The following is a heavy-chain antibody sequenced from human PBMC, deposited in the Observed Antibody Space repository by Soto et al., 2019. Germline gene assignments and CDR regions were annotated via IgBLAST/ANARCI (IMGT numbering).Heavy chain of an antibody. CDR2: IYHSGIT. CDR1: GGSISSGGYS. CDR3: ARVGSSAPGALDY. D-gene: IGHD6-25*01. J-gene: IGHJ4*01. Sequence: PSETLSLTCAVSGGSISSGGYSWSWIRQPPGKGLEWIGYIYHSGITYYNPSLKSRVTISVDRSKNQFSLKLSSVTAADTAVYYCARVGSSAPGALDYWGHGTLVTISS. V-gene: IGHV4-30-2*01.